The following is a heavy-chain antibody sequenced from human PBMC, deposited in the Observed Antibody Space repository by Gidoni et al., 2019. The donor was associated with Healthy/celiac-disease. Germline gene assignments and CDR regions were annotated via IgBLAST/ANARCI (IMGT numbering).Heavy chain of an antibody. D-gene: IGHD6-13*01. V-gene: IGHV3-30*18. CDR2: ISYDGSNK. CDR1: GFTFSSYG. Sequence: QVQLVASGGGVVQPGRSLRLSCAASGFTFSSYGMHWVRQAPGKGLEWVAVISYDGSNKYYADSVKGRFTISRDNSKNTLYLQMNSLRAEDTAVYYCAKEPFPIAAAGTFFDYWGQGTLVTVSS. CDR3: AKEPFPIAAAGTFFDY. J-gene: IGHJ4*02.